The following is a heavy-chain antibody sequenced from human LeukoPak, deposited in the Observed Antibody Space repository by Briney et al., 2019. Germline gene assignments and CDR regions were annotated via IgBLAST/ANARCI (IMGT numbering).Heavy chain of an antibody. CDR3: ARGRVRGSSSHSGWFDP. J-gene: IGHJ5*02. V-gene: IGHV3-11*04. D-gene: IGHD6-6*01. Sequence: KSGGSPRLSCAASGFTFSDYYMSWIRQAPGKGLEWVSYISSSGSTIYYADSVKGRFTISRDNAKNSLYLQMNSLRAEDTAVYYCARGRVRGSSSHSGWFDPWGQGTLVTVSS. CDR2: ISSSGSTI. CDR1: GFTFSDYY.